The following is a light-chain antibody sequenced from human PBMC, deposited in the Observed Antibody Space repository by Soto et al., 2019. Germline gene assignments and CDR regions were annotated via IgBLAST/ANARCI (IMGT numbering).Light chain of an antibody. V-gene: IGKV3D-20*02. J-gene: IGKJ1*01. CDR2: GAF. Sequence: MVLTLVPGTLSLSPRERATVSCRANQSVIGSYLAWHQQKPGQAPRLLIYGAFSRATGIPDRFSGSGSGTDFTLTISRLEPEDFAVYYCQQRSNWPPTFGQGTKVDI. CDR3: QQRSNWPPT. CDR1: QSVIGSY.